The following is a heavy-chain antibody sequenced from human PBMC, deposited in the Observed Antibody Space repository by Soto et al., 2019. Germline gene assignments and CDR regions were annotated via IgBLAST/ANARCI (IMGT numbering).Heavy chain of an antibody. CDR1: GYTFTSYA. V-gene: IGHV1-18*01. Sequence: QVQLVQSGAEVKKPGASVKVSCKTSGYTFTSYAISWVRQAPGQGLEWMGWINAYNGNTNYAKNLQGRVNMTTHTSTSTAYMELRSLRSDDKDVYYCERDLQPVDYWGQGTLVTVSS. CDR2: INAYNGNT. D-gene: IGHD2-2*01. J-gene: IGHJ4*02. CDR3: ERDLQPVDY.